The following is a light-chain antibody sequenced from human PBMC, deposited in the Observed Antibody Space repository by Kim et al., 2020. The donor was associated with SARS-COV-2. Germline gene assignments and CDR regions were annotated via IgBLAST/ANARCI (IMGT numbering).Light chain of an antibody. CDR1: QSVSNW. Sequence: DIQVTQSPPTLSASVGDKITLTCRASQSVSNWLAWYQQKPGKAPQLLIYKASNLESGVPSRFSGSGSGTEFTLTITSLQPDDFATYYCQHYQPSSPSWMFGPGTKVDIK. J-gene: IGKJ1*01. V-gene: IGKV1-5*03. CDR2: KAS. CDR3: QHYQPSSPSWM.